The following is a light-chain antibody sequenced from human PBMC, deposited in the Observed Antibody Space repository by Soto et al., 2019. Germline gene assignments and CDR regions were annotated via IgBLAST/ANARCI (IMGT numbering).Light chain of an antibody. CDR3: QQYGSSLT. V-gene: IGKV3-20*01. CDR1: QSFRSY. CDR2: TAS. Sequence: EIVLTQSPATLSLSPGERATLSCRASQSFRSYLPWYQHKPCQAPRLLIYTASSRATGIQDRFSGSGSGTDFTLTISRLEPEDFAVYYCQQYGSSLTFGQGTRLEIK. J-gene: IGKJ5*01.